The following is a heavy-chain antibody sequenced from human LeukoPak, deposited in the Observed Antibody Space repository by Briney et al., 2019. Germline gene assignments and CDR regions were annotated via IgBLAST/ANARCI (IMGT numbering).Heavy chain of an antibody. Sequence: ASEKVSCKASGGTFSSYAISWVRQAPGQGLEWMGGIIPIFGTANYAQKFQGRVTITTDESTSTAYMELSSLRSEDTAVYYCARGDGYNAMNYYFDYWGQGTLVTVSS. V-gene: IGHV1-69*05. CDR3: ARGDGYNAMNYYFDY. D-gene: IGHD5-24*01. CDR2: IIPIFGTA. CDR1: GGTFSSYA. J-gene: IGHJ4*02.